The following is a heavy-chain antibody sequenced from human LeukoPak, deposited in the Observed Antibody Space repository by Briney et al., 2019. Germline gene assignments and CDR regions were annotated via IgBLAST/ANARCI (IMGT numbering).Heavy chain of an antibody. D-gene: IGHD3-22*01. V-gene: IGHV3-23*01. CDR3: AKVASVKSITMVVAADFDY. CDR2: ISGSGGST. CDR1: GFTFSSYA. Sequence: GGSLRLSCAASGFTFSSYAMSWVRQAPGKGLEWVSAISGSGGSTYYADSVKGRFTISRDNSKNTLYLQMNSLRAEDTALYYCAKVASVKSITMVVAADFDYWGQGTLVTVSS. J-gene: IGHJ4*02.